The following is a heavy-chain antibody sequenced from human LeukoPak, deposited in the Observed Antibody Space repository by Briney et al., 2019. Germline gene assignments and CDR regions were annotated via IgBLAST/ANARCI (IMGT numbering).Heavy chain of an antibody. D-gene: IGHD5-18*01. CDR1: GFTFSSYW. CDR2: INSDGSST. CDR3: ARESRNERGYTYGLDY. Sequence: GGSLRLSCAASGFTFSSYWMHWVRQAAGKVLVWVSRINSDGSSTSYADSVKGRFTISRDNAKNTLYLQMNSLRAEGTAVYYCARESRNERGYTYGLDYWGQGTLVTVSS. V-gene: IGHV3-74*01. J-gene: IGHJ4*02.